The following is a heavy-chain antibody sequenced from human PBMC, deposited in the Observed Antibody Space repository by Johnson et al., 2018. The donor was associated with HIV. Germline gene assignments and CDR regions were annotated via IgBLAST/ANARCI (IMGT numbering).Heavy chain of an antibody. CDR2: IYSGGST. CDR3: ARGVEGAGAFDI. CDR1: GFTVSSKY. D-gene: IGHD1-26*01. V-gene: IGHV3-66*02. J-gene: IGHJ3*02. Sequence: VQLLESGGGLVQVGGSLRLSCAASGFTVSSKYMTWIRQAPGKGLEWVSVIYSGGSTYYADFVKGRFTISRDNSKNTLYLQTNSLRAEDTAVYYCARGVEGAGAFDIWGQGTMVTVSS.